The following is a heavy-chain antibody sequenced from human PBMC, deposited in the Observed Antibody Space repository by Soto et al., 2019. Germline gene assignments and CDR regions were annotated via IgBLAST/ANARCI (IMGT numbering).Heavy chain of an antibody. CDR1: GYSFTSYW. Sequence: GESLKISCKASGYSFTSYWIGWVRQMPGKGLEWMGIIYPGDSDTRYSPSFQGQVTISADKSISTAYLQWSSLKASDSAMYYCARQKTEGYCSGGTCYVLEAFDIWGQGTMVTVSS. V-gene: IGHV5-51*01. D-gene: IGHD2-15*01. CDR2: IYPGDSDT. CDR3: ARQKTEGYCSGGTCYVLEAFDI. J-gene: IGHJ3*02.